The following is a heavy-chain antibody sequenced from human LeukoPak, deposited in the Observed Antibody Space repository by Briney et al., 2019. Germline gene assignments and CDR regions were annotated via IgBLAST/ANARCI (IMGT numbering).Heavy chain of an antibody. J-gene: IGHJ4*02. CDR3: AKDTGGIPGY. CDR2: ISYDGSNK. CDR1: GFTFSSYA. V-gene: IGHV3-30*04. Sequence: GGSLRLSCAASGFTFSSYAMHWVRQAPGKGLGWVAVISYDGSNKYYADSVKGRFTISRDNSKNTLYLQMNSLRAEDTAVYYCAKDTGGIPGYWGQGTLVTVSS. D-gene: IGHD5-18*01.